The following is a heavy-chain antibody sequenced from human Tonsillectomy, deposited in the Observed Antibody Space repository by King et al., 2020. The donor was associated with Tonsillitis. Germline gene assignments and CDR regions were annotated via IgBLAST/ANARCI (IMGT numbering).Heavy chain of an antibody. CDR3: ASRRESLLGFGERPGAFVI. V-gene: IGHV4-39*07. CDR1: GGSISSSSYY. J-gene: IGHJ3*02. Sequence: LQLQESGPGLVKPSETLSLTCTVSGGSISSSSYYWGWIRQPPGKGLEWIGSIYYSGSTYYNPSLKSRVTISVDTSKNQFYLKLSSVTAADTAVYYGASRRESLLGFGERPGAFVIWGTGTMVTVSS. D-gene: IGHD3-10*01. CDR2: IYYSGST.